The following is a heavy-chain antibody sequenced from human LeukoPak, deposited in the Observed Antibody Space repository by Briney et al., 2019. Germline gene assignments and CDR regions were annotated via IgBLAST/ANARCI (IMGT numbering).Heavy chain of an antibody. J-gene: IGHJ4*02. D-gene: IGHD3-22*01. V-gene: IGHV3-49*04. CDR1: GFTFGDYV. CDR3: TRDTAEFYDSSGYAGD. CDR2: IKSYTFGGTS. Sequence: GGSLRLSCTGSGFTFGDYVMSWVRQAPGKGLEWVAFIKSYTFGGTSEYAASVKGRFTLSRDDSKSIAYLQMNSLKTEDTAVYYCTRDTAEFYDSSGYAGDWGQGTLVTVSS.